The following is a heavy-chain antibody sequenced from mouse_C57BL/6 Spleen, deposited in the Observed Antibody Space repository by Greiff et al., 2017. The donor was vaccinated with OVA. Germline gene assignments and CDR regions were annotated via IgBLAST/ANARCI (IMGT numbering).Heavy chain of an antibody. CDR1: GFTFSNYW. D-gene: IGHD1-1*01. CDR3: TLGSYAMDY. Sequence: EVKLLESGGGLVQPGGSMKLSCVASGFTFSNYWMNWVRQSPEKGLEWVAQIRLKSDNYATHYAESVKGRFTISREDSKSSVYLQMNNLRAEDTGIYYCTLGSYAMDYWGQGTSVTVSS. CDR2: IRLKSDNYAT. J-gene: IGHJ4*01. V-gene: IGHV6-3*01.